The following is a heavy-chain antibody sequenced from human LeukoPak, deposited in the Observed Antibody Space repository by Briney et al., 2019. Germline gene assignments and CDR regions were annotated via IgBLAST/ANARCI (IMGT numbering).Heavy chain of an antibody. CDR3: AKSITPGIAAADSGY. J-gene: IGHJ4*02. CDR2: ISYDGSNK. Sequence: GRSLRLSCAASGFTFSSYGMHWVRQAPGKGLEWVAVISYDGSNKYYADSVKGRFTISRDNSKNTPYLQMNSLRAEDTAVYYCAKSITPGIAAADSGYWGQGTLVTVSS. V-gene: IGHV3-30*18. D-gene: IGHD6-13*01. CDR1: GFTFSSYG.